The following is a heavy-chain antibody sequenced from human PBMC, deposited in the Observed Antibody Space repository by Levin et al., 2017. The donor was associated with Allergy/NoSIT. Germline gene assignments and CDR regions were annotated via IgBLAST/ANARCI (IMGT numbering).Heavy chain of an antibody. J-gene: IGHJ4*02. CDR1: EFTFSSYW. V-gene: IGHV3-74*01. D-gene: IGHD5-24*01. CDR2: IKSDGTIT. Sequence: RAGGSLRLSCAASEFTFSSYWMHWVRQVPGKGLVWLSRIKSDGTITNYADSVKGRFTISRDNAKNTLYLQMTNLRADDTAIYYCVRGGWDNNYIYPDYWGQGTLVTVSS. CDR3: VRGGWDNNYIYPDY.